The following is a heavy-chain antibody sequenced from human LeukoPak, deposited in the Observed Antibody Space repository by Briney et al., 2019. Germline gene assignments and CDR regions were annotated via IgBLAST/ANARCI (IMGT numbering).Heavy chain of an antibody. CDR1: GDSISGSSYY. V-gene: IGHV4-39*01. CDR2: IYQSGST. CDR3: GRQGYWFNNVDV. Sequence: PSKTLSLTCTVSGDSISGSSYYWAWIRQSPGKGLEWIGSIYQSGSTYYNLSFKNRVTIIVDTSKNQFSLNLSSVTAADTAVYYCGRQGYWFNNVDVWGHGAMVTVSS. J-gene: IGHJ3*01. D-gene: IGHD2-8*02.